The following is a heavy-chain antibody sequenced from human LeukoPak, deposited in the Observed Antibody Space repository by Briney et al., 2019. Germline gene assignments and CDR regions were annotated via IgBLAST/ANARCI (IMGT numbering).Heavy chain of an antibody. J-gene: IGHJ4*02. CDR1: GFTFSDYD. Sequence: GGSLRLSCAASGFTFSDYDMHWVRQATRKGPEWVSRIGTGGDTNYPGSVKGRFTISRENAKNSLYLQMNSLRAGDTAVYYCARGGYSGYSFDFWGQGTLVTVSS. CDR2: IGTGGDT. V-gene: IGHV3-13*04. CDR3: ARGGYSGYSFDF. D-gene: IGHD5-12*01.